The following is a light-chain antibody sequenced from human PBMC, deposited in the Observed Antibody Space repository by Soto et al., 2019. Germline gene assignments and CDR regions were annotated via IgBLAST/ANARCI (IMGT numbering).Light chain of an antibody. V-gene: IGKV3-15*01. CDR3: HQYNNWPQT. Sequence: EIVLTQSPGTLSLSPGERATLSCRASQSVSNNYLAWYQQKPGQAPRLLIYGASTRATGIPARFGGSGSGTEFTLTISSLQSEDFAVYYCHQYNNWPQTFGQGTKVDIK. J-gene: IGKJ1*01. CDR1: QSVSNN. CDR2: GAS.